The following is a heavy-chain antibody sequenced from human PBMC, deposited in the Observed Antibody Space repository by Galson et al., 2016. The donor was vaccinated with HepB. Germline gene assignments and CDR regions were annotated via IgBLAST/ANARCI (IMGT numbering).Heavy chain of an antibody. D-gene: IGHD3-16*01. V-gene: IGHV3-15*01. CDR2: IKSKADGGTT. Sequence: SLRLSCAASGITLSNAWMTWVRQALGKGLEWVGRIKSKADGGTTDYAVSVKGRFTISRDDSKNTLHLQMISLKTEDTAVYYCTPYTFGYSRQWGQGTLVTVSS. CDR1: GITLSNAW. J-gene: IGHJ1*01. CDR3: TPYTFGYSRQ.